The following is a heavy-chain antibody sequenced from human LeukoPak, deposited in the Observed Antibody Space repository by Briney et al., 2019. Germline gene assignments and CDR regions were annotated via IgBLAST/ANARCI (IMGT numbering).Heavy chain of an antibody. CDR3: ARDRGSRSYNNGYSEY. J-gene: IGHJ4*02. V-gene: IGHV3-21*01. Sequence: GGSLRLSCAASGFTFSSYTINWVRQAPGKGLEWVSSISSSGSYIYYADSVKGRFTVSRDNAKNSLYLQMKSLRAEDTAVYYCARDRGSRSYNNGYSEYWGQGTLVTVSS. CDR2: ISSSGSYI. CDR1: GFTFSSYT. D-gene: IGHD3-10*01.